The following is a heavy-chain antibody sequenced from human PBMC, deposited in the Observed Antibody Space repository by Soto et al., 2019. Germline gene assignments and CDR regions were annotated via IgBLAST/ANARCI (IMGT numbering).Heavy chain of an antibody. J-gene: IGHJ4*02. CDR3: AKDLTSGWYNAYDY. V-gene: IGHV3-11*05. D-gene: IGHD6-13*01. CDR1: GLTLSDYY. Sequence: PGRSLRLSCAASGLTLSDYYMSWIRQAPGKGLEWVSYITSSGSYTKYADSVKGRFTISRDNTKNSLYLQMNSLMTEDTTVYYCAKDLTSGWYNAYDYWGEGTLVTFSS. CDR2: ITSSGSYT.